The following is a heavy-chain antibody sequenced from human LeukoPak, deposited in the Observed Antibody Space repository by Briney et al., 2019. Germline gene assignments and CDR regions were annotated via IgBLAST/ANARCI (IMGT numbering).Heavy chain of an antibody. CDR3: ARAPIGVYSSSQYYFDY. CDR2: TSHDGSYK. D-gene: IGHD6-13*01. Sequence: PGRSLRLSCAASGFIFSSYGMHWVCQAPGKGLEWVAVTSHDGSYKYYGDSVKGRFTISRDNSKNTLYLQMNSLRAEDTAVYYCARAPIGVYSSSQYYFDYWGQGTLVTVSS. V-gene: IGHV3-30*03. CDR1: GFIFSSYG. J-gene: IGHJ4*02.